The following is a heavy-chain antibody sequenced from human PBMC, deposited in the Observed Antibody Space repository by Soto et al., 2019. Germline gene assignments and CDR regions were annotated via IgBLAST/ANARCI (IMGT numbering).Heavy chain of an antibody. J-gene: IGHJ5*02. D-gene: IGHD6-25*01. CDR3: AKGHASGS. CDR1: GFTFRTYA. CDR2: ISNSGGRT. V-gene: IGHV3-23*01. Sequence: EVQLLESGGGFVQPGGSLRLSCVVSGFTFRTYAMTWVRQAPGKGLEWVSFISNSGGRTNYADSVRGRFTTSRDNSKKPLYLQMNSLRAEDTALYYCAKGHASGSWGPGTQVTVSS.